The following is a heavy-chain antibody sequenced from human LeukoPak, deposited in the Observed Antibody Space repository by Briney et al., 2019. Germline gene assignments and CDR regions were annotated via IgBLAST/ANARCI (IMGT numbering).Heavy chain of an antibody. CDR1: GLTFSSYG. CDR3: AKDSAFYYIDV. J-gene: IGHJ6*03. V-gene: IGHV3-30*02. CDR2: IRYNGNNQ. D-gene: IGHD3-10*01. Sequence: GGSLRLSCAASGLTFSSYGMHWVRQAPGKGLEWVAFIRYNGNNQYYAGSVKGRFTISRDNSKNTLYLQMNSLKGDDTAVYYCAKDSAFYYIDVWGKGTTVIISS.